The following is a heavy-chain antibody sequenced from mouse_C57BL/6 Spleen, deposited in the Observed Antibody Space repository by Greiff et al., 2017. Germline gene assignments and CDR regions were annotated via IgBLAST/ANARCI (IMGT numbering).Heavy chain of an antibody. CDR2: IYPGSGNT. CDR1: GYTFTDYY. J-gene: IGHJ2*01. CDR3: ARDGGRTVGKTFDY. Sequence: QVQLQQSGAELVRPGASVKLSCKASGYTFTDYYINWVKQRPGQGLEWIARIYPGSGNTYYNEKFKGKATLTAEKSSSTAYMQLSSLTSEDSAVYFCARDGGRTVGKTFDYWGQGTTLTVSS. D-gene: IGHD1-1*01. V-gene: IGHV1-76*01.